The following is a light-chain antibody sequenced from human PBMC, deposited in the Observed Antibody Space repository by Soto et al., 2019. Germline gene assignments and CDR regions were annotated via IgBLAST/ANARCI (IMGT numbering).Light chain of an antibody. Sequence: DIQMTQSPSILSASVGDRVTITCRASESVSRRLAWYQQKPARTPKLLLYHASTIETAVPSRFSGSGWGTEFTLTISSLQPDDFATYYCQQYNTYSPAFGQGTKVEIK. V-gene: IGKV1-5*03. CDR2: HAS. CDR1: ESVSRR. J-gene: IGKJ1*01. CDR3: QQYNTYSPA.